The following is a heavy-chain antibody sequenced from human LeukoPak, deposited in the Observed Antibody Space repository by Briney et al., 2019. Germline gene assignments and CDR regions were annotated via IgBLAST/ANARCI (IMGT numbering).Heavy chain of an antibody. V-gene: IGHV3-30*18. J-gene: IGHJ4*02. CDR2: ISYDGTNK. Sequence: GGSLRLSCEASRFKFSSYGMHWVRQTPGKGLQWVAVISYDGTNKYYGDSVKGRFTISRDNSKNTLYLQMNSLRAEDTAVYYCAKDRALDIVATLFDYWGQGILVTVSS. CDR1: RFKFSSYG. CDR3: AKDRALDIVATLFDY. D-gene: IGHD5-12*01.